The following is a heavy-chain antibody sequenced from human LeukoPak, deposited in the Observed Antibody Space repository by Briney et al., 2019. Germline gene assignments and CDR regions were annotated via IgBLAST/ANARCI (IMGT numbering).Heavy chain of an antibody. CDR2: IRSKAYGGTT. CDR3: TRDLDSSGFCDY. J-gene: IGHJ4*02. D-gene: IGHD3-22*01. V-gene: IGHV3-49*04. CDR1: GFTFGDYA. Sequence: GGSLRLSCTASGFTFGDYAMSWVRQAPGKGLEWVGFIRSKAYGGTTEYAASVKGRFTISRDDSKSIAYLQMNSLKTGDTAVYYCTRDLDSSGFCDYWGQGTLVTVSS.